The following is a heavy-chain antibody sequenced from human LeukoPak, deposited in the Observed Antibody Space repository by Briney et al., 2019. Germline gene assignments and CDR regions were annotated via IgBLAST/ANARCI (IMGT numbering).Heavy chain of an antibody. D-gene: IGHD5-12*01. CDR2: ISGSGGST. V-gene: IGHV3-23*01. Sequence: GGSLRLSCAASGFTFSSYAMSWVRQAPGKGLEWVSAISGSGGSTYYADSVKGRFTISRDNSKNTLYLQMNSLRAEDTAVYYCAKDREDKVVTHLLAWPGYWGQGTLVTVSS. CDR3: AKDREDKVVTHLLAWPGY. J-gene: IGHJ4*02. CDR1: GFTFSSYA.